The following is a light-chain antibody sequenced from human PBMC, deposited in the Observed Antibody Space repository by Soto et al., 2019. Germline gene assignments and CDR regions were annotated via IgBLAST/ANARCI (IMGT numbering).Light chain of an antibody. CDR1: QSVSSNY. V-gene: IGKV3-20*01. Sequence: EIVLTQSPGTLSLSPGERATLSCRASQSVSSNYLAWYQQKPGQAPRLLIYGASGRATGIPDRFSGSGSGTDFTLTISRLEPEDLAVYYCQHYGSSLWTFGQGTKVDIK. CDR3: QHYGSSLWT. J-gene: IGKJ1*01. CDR2: GAS.